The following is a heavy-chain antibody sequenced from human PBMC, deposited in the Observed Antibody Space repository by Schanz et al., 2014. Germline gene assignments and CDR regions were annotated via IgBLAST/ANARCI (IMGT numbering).Heavy chain of an antibody. CDR3: AKAEYDILTDSYSRLDP. Sequence: QVQLVQSGAEVKKPGASVRVSCKASGYTFTTYAMSWVRQAPGQGLEWVGWISVYTGNTKYGQKVQGRVTMTADTSTNTAYMELRSLRSDDTAVYYCAKAEYDILTDSYSRLDPGRQGTLVTVSS. CDR1: GYTFTTYA. V-gene: IGHV1-18*01. CDR2: ISVYTGNT. J-gene: IGHJ5*02. D-gene: IGHD3-9*01.